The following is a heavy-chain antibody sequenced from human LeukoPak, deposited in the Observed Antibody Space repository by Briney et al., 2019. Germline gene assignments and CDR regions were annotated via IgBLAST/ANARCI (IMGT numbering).Heavy chain of an antibody. D-gene: IGHD2-8*01. J-gene: IGHJ5*02. CDR1: GYTLTELS. CDR2: FDPEDGET. V-gene: IGHV1-24*01. CDR3: ATYLYVSPELSKFDP. Sequence: ASVKVSCKVSGYTLTELSMHWVRQAPGKGLEWMGGFDPEDGETIYAQKFQGRVTMTEDTSTDTAYMELSSLRSEDTAVYYCATYLYVSPELSKFDPWGQGTLVTVSS.